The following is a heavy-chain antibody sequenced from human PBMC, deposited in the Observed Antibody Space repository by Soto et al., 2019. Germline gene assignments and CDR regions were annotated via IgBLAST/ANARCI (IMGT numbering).Heavy chain of an antibody. CDR1: GFTFSSYS. D-gene: IGHD3-10*01. J-gene: IGHJ4*02. CDR2: ISSSSSTI. V-gene: IGHV3-48*02. CDR3: ARAPRITMVRGVFDY. Sequence: GGSLRLSCAASGFTFSSYSMNWVRQAPGKGLEWVSYISSSSSTIYYADSVKGRFTISRDNAKNSLYLQMNSLRDEDTAVYYCARAPRITMVRGVFDYWGQGTLVTVSS.